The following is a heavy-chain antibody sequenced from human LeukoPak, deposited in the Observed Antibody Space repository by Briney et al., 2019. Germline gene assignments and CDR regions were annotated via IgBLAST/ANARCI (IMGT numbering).Heavy chain of an antibody. V-gene: IGHV3-30*03. Sequence: GGPLRLSLAASGFTFITYGMNWVGKAPGKGLEGVALISSDGSKKFYADSVKGRFTISRDNSKNTLYLQMNSLRAEDTALYFCAGGYSFGDYWGQGTLVTVSS. D-gene: IGHD5-18*01. CDR2: ISSDGSKK. CDR3: AGGYSFGDY. J-gene: IGHJ4*02. CDR1: GFTFITYG.